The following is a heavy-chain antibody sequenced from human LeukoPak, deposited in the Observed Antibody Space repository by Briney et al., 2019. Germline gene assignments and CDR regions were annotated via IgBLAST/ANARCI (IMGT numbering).Heavy chain of an antibody. CDR3: ANYRMIRGVILDY. D-gene: IGHD3-10*01. J-gene: IGHJ4*02. V-gene: IGHV3-23*01. CDR1: GFNFNTYG. CDR2: ISGSGGDT. Sequence: GGSLRLSCAASGFNFNTYGMSWVRQVPGKGLEWVSAISGSGGDTYYADSVKGRFTISRDNSKNTLYLQMNSLRAEDTAVYYRANYRMIRGVILDYWGQGILVTVSS.